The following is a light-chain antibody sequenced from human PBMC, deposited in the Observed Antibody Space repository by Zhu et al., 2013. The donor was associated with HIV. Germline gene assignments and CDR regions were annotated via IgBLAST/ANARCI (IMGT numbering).Light chain of an antibody. J-gene: IGLJ1*01. CDR3: CSSAGTFTYI. CDR2: CL. V-gene: IGLV2-11*01. CDR1: PRDVGGYDY. Sequence: QSALTQPRSVSGSPGQSVTIFCTGTPRDVGGYDYVSWYQQRPRQRPRNLLDFNCLSTLLRGPVIASLAPSLPIRPPSPSLGVQVDDEGDYYCCSSAGTFTYIFGTGTTVTVL.